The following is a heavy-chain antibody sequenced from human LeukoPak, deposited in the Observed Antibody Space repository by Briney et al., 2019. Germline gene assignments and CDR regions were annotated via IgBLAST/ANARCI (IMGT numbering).Heavy chain of an antibody. CDR3: ARVVDCSSTSCYGNYYYYYMDV. J-gene: IGHJ6*03. D-gene: IGHD2-2*01. Sequence: SETLSLTCAVYGGSFSGYYWSWIRQPPGKGLEWIGEINHSGSTNYNPSLKSRVTISVDTSKNQFSLKLSSVTAADTAVYYCARVVDCSSTSCYGNYYYYYMDVWGKGTTVTISS. V-gene: IGHV4-34*01. CDR2: INHSGST. CDR1: GGSFSGYY.